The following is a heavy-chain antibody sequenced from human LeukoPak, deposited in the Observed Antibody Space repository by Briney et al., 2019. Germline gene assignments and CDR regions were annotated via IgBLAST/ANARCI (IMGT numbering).Heavy chain of an antibody. CDR1: GYTFTSHY. CDR2: INPSGGST. J-gene: IGHJ3*02. V-gene: IGHV1-46*01. Sequence: ASVKVSCKASGYTFTSHYMHWVRQAPGQRLEWMGIINPSGGSTSYAQKFQGRVTMTRDTSTSTVYMELSSLRSEDTAVYYCASGEYCSSTSCSPRIDAFDIWGQGKMGTVSS. D-gene: IGHD2-2*01. CDR3: ASGEYCSSTSCSPRIDAFDI.